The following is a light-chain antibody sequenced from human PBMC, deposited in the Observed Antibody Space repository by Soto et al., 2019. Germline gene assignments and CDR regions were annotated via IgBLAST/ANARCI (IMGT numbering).Light chain of an antibody. CDR3: CSYAGSYTFVV. V-gene: IGLV2-11*01. Sequence: QSALTQPRSVSGSPGQSVTISCTGTSSDVGGYNYVSWYQQHPGKAPKLMIYDVSKRPSGVPDRFSGSKSGNTASLTISGLQAEDEADYYFCSYAGSYTFVVFGGWTKLTVL. CDR1: SSDVGGYNY. CDR2: DVS. J-gene: IGLJ2*01.